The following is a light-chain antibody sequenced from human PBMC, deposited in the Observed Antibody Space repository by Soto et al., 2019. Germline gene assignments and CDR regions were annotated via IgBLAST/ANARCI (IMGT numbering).Light chain of an antibody. Sequence: QSVLTQPLSASGTPGQRVTISCSGSSSNIGINTVNWYQQFPGTAPKLLIYSNNQRPSGVPVRFSGSKSGTSASLAISGLQSEDEAHYYCAAWDDSLGGVVFGGGPTLTAL. CDR3: AAWDDSLGGVV. CDR2: SNN. CDR1: SSNIGINT. J-gene: IGLJ3*02. V-gene: IGLV1-44*01.